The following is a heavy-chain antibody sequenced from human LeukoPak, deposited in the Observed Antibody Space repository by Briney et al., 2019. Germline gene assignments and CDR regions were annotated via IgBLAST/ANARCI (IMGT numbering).Heavy chain of an antibody. CDR2: ISPDGGVT. J-gene: IGHJ4*02. V-gene: IGHV1-2*02. Sequence: ASVKVSCKSYGSIFNVYYMHWVRQVLGQGLEWMGWISPDGGVTNYAQKFQGRVTLTRDSATTTDYMELSRLTSDDTAVYYCARENWYYDHWGQGTLVTVSS. CDR1: GSIFNVYY. CDR3: ARENWYYDH.